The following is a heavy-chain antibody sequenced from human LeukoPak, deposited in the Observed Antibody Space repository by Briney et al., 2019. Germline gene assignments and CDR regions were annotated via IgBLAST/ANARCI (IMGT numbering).Heavy chain of an antibody. J-gene: IGHJ4*02. CDR2: ISWNSGSI. Sequence: PGGSLRLSCAASGFTFDDYAMHWVRQAPGKGLEWVSGISWNSGSICYADSVKCRFTSSRDNTKNSLYLQINSLRAEGKALYCCAKDIVGATTAVFDYWGQGTLVTVYS. CDR3: AKDIVGATTAVFDY. V-gene: IGHV3-9*01. CDR1: GFTFDDYA. D-gene: IGHD1-26*01.